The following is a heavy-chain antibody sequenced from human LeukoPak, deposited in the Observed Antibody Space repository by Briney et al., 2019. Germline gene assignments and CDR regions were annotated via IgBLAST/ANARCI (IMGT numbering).Heavy chain of an antibody. CDR1: GYMFTRNY. V-gene: IGHV1-46*01. CDR3: ARGVFDGGNTAGGYWFDP. J-gene: IGHJ5*02. Sequence: ASVKVSCKSSGYMFTRNYMHWVRQAPGQGLEWMGVIHQSGGSTSYSQRFQGRVTMTTDTSTGTVSMELSSLRSDDTAVYYCARGVFDGGNTAGGYWFDPWGQGTLVTVSS. D-gene: IGHD3-16*01. CDR2: IHQSGGST.